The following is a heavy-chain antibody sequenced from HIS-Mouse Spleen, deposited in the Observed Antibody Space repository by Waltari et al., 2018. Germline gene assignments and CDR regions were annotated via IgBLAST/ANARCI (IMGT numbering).Heavy chain of an antibody. D-gene: IGHD6-13*01. CDR3: AREIPYSSSWYDWYFDL. Sequence: QLQLQESGPGLVKPSETLSLTCTVSGGSISSSSYYWGWIRQPPGKGLEWIGSIYYSGSTYYNPSLKRRVTISGDTAKNQFSLKLSSVTAADTAVYYCAREIPYSSSWYDWYFDLWGRGTLVTVSS. J-gene: IGHJ2*01. CDR1: GGSISSSSYY. CDR2: IYYSGST. V-gene: IGHV4-39*07.